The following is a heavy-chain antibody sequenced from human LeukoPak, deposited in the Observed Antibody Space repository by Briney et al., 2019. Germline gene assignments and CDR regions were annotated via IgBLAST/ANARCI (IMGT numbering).Heavy chain of an antibody. Sequence: PGGSLRLSCASSGFSFSSYAMIWVRQAPGKGLEWVSGIGGSGVSTYYADSVKGRFTISRDNSKNTLYLQMNSLRAEDKAIYYCAKDFNQYGDDWGQGTLVTVSS. CDR1: GFSFSSYA. J-gene: IGHJ4*02. CDR2: IGGSGVST. D-gene: IGHD4-17*01. V-gene: IGHV3-23*01. CDR3: AKDFNQYGDD.